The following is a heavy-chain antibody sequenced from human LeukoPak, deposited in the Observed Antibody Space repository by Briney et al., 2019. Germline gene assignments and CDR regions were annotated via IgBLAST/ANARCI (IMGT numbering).Heavy chain of an antibody. D-gene: IGHD1-7*01. Sequence: PGGSLRLSCAASGFTFRTYCMNWVRQAPGKGLEWVSYISVGSTYVYYADSVKDRFTVSRDNAKNSLVLQMNSLRAEDTAVYYCARGVSGTTALDYWGQGTLVTVSS. V-gene: IGHV3-21*01. CDR3: ARGVSGTTALDY. J-gene: IGHJ4*02. CDR2: ISVGSTYV. CDR1: GFTFRTYC.